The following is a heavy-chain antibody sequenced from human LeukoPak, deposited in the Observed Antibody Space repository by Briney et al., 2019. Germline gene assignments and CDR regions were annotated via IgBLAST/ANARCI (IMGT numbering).Heavy chain of an antibody. J-gene: IGHJ3*02. Sequence: SETLSLTCAVYGGSFSGYYWSWIRQPPGKGLEWIGEINHSGSTNYNPSLKSRVTISVDTSKNQFSLKLSSVTAADTAVYYCANGGYYDSHDAFDIWGQGTMVTVSS. V-gene: IGHV4-34*01. CDR1: GGSFSGYY. D-gene: IGHD3-22*01. CDR2: INHSGST. CDR3: ANGGYYDSHDAFDI.